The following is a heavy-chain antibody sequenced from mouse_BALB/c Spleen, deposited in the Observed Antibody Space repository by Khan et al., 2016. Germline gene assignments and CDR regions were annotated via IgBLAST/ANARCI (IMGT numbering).Heavy chain of an antibody. D-gene: IGHD2-1*01. J-gene: IGHJ4*01. V-gene: IGHV1S137*01. Sequence: QVQLQQSGAELVRPGVSVKISCKGAGYTFTDYAIHWVKQSHAKSLEWIGVISTFYGDTTYNQKFEGKATLTVDKSSSAAYLELARLTSEDSAIYYYAREGLNYDFAMVYWGQGTSVTVSS. CDR3: AREGLNYDFAMVY. CDR2: ISTFYGDT. CDR1: GYTFTDYA.